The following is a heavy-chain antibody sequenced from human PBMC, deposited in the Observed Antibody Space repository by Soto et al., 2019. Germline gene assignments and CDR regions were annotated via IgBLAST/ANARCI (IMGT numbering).Heavy chain of an antibody. CDR1: GGSISSYY. Sequence: TLSLTCTVSGGSISSYYWSWIRQPPGKGLEWIGYIYYSGSTNYNPSLKSRVTISVDTSKNQFSLKLSSVTAADTAVYYCARDHVGAYYDFWSGPNYYGMDVWGQGTTVTVSS. V-gene: IGHV4-59*01. CDR3: ARDHVGAYYDFWSGPNYYGMDV. CDR2: IYYSGST. J-gene: IGHJ6*02. D-gene: IGHD3-3*01.